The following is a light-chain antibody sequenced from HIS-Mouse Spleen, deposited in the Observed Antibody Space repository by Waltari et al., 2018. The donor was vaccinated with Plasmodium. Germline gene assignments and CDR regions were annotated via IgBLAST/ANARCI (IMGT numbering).Light chain of an antibody. V-gene: IGLV2-8*01. CDR2: EVS. CDR3: SSYAGSNNVV. J-gene: IGLJ2*01. Sequence: QSALTQPPSASGSPGQSVTISCTGTSSDVGGYNYVSWYQQHPGKAPKRMFYEVSKRPSGVPDRFAGSKSGNTASLTVSGLQAEDEADYYCSSYAGSNNVVFGGGTKLTVL. CDR1: SSDVGGYNY.